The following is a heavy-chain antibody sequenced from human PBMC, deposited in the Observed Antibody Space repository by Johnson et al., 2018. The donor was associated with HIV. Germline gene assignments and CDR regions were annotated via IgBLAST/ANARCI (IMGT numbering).Heavy chain of an antibody. D-gene: IGHD4-23*01. CDR1: GFTFSNAW. V-gene: IGHV3-7*03. J-gene: IGHJ3*02. CDR3: AKDLLGGNKGFDAFDI. CDR2: IKQDGTDK. Sequence: MLLVESGGGLVQPGGSLRLSCAASGFTFSNAWMTWVRQAPGKGPEWVASIKQDGTDKHHVDSVNGRFTISRDNSKNTLYLQMNSLRGEDTALYYCAKDLLGGNKGFDAFDIGGQGTMVTVSS.